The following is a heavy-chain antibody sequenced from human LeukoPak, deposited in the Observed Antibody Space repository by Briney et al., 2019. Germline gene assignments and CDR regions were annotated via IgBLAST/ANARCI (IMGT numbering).Heavy chain of an antibody. CDR1: ADIFRTST. J-gene: IGHJ4*02. CDR2: IIPIFGTA. CDR3: ARDVHCSSTSCYDDNFDY. Sequence: SVKVSCKASADIFRTSTINWVRQAPGQGPEWMGGIIPIFGTANYAQKFQGRVTITTDESTSTAYMELSSLRSEDTAVYYCARDVHCSSTSCYDDNFDYWGQGTLVTVSS. V-gene: IGHV1-69*05. D-gene: IGHD2-2*01.